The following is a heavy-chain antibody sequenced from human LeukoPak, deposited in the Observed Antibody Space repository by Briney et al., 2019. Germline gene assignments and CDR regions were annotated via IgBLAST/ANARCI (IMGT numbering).Heavy chain of an antibody. J-gene: IGHJ4*02. CDR3: AKDGTHNQKARDGYLKTPSYYFDY. Sequence: GGSLRLSCAASGFTFSSYGMHWVRQAPGKGLEWVAFIRYDGSNKYYADSVKGRFTISRDNSKNTLYLQMNSLRAEDTAMYYCAKDGTHNQKARDGYLKTPSYYFDYWGQGTLVTVSS. V-gene: IGHV3-30*02. CDR1: GFTFSSYG. D-gene: IGHD5-24*01. CDR2: IRYDGSNK.